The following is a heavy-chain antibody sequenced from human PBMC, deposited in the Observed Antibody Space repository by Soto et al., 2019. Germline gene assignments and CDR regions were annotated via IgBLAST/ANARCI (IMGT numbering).Heavy chain of an antibody. CDR3: ARQSSQNIVVVPAAYNWFDP. D-gene: IGHD2-2*01. CDR2: INPSGGST. CDR1: GYTFTSYY. J-gene: IGHJ5*02. V-gene: IGHV1-46*01. Sequence: ASVKVSCQASGYTFTSYYMHWVRQAPGQGLELMGIINPSGGSTNYAQKLQGRVTMTTDTSTSTAYMELRSLRSDDTAVYYCARQSSQNIVVVPAAYNWFDPWGQGTLVTVSS.